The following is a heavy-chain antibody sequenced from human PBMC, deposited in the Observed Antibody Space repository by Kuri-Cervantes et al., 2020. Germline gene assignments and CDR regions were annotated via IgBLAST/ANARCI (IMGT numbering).Heavy chain of an antibody. D-gene: IGHD5-12*01. CDR2: IIPLFLIA. J-gene: IGHJ4*02. CDR3: ASLGSYSGYDQTDY. CDR1: GGTFGSYI. V-gene: IGHV1-69*13. Sequence: SVKVSCKASGGTFGSYIINWVRQAPGQGLEWLGGIIPLFLIANYAQKFQGRVTITADESSSTAYMELSTLRSEDTAVYYCASLGSYSGYDQTDYWGQGTLVTVSS.